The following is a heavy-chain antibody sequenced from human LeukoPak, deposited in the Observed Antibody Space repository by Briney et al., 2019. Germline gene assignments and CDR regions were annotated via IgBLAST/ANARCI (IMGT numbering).Heavy chain of an antibody. J-gene: IGHJ4*02. Sequence: SETLSLTCTVSGGSISSSSYYWGWVRQPPGKGLEWIGNIYYRGGSYYNPSLKSRVTVSVDTSKNQFSLKLISVPAADTAVYYCATASGGNRGLFDYWGQGTLVTVSS. D-gene: IGHD3-10*01. CDR1: GGSISSSSYY. V-gene: IGHV4-39*01. CDR2: IYYRGGS. CDR3: ATASGGNRGLFDY.